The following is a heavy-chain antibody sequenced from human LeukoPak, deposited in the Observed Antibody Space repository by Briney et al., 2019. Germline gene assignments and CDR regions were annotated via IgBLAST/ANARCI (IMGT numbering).Heavy chain of an antibody. D-gene: IGHD6-13*01. V-gene: IGHV1-2*02. CDR1: GYTFTGYY. J-gene: IGHJ4*02. CDR2: INPNSGGT. Sequence: ASVKVSCKASGYTFTGYYMHWVRQAPGQGLEWMGWINPNSGGTNYAQKFQGRVTMTRDTSISTAYMELSRLRSDDTAVYYCARSRRRYSSSYLFDYWGQGTLVTVSS. CDR3: ARSRRRYSSSYLFDY.